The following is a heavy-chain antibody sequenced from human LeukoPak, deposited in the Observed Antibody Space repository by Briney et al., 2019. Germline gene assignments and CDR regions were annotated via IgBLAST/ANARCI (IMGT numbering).Heavy chain of an antibody. V-gene: IGHV4-31*03. D-gene: IGHD2-15*01. Sequence: SQTLSLTCTVSGGSISSGGYYWSWIRQHPGKGLEWIGYIYYSGSTYYNPSLKSRVTISVDTSRNQFSLKLSSVTAADTAVYYCARVGCSGGSCYSRYYFDYWGQGTLVTVSS. CDR3: ARVGCSGGSCYSRYYFDY. CDR2: IYYSGST. CDR1: GGSISSGGYY. J-gene: IGHJ4*02.